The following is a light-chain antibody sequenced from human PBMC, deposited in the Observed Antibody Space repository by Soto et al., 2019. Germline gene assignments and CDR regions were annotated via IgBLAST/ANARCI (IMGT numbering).Light chain of an antibody. CDR3: RQYNNCPPWT. CDR1: QSVSSN. Sequence: EVVMTLSPATLSVSPRERASLSCRASQSVSSNLAWYQQQPGQAPRLLLFGAATRATSGLARWSGGRAGRTYSTPIISLLSAEDAVYYCRQYNNCPPWTFGQGTKVDI. J-gene: IGKJ1*01. CDR2: GAA. V-gene: IGKV3-15*01.